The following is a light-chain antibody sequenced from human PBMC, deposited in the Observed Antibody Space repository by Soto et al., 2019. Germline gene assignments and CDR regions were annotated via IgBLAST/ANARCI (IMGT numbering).Light chain of an antibody. V-gene: IGLV1-51*01. CDR3: GTWDSTLSAGQVV. J-gene: IGLJ2*01. CDR1: SSNIGNNF. Sequence: QSVLTQPPSVSAAPGQKVTISCSGSSSNIGNNFVSWYQQHPGTAPKLLIYDNNKRPSGIPDRFSGSKSGTSATLGITGLQTGDEADYYCGTWDSTLSAGQVVFGGGTKVTVL. CDR2: DNN.